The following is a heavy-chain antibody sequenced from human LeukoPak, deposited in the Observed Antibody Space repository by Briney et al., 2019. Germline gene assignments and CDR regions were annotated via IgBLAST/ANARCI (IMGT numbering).Heavy chain of an antibody. D-gene: IGHD3-10*01. CDR1: GFTFSTYW. CDR2: INSDGSST. CDR3: AKDIFTMVRGVVDY. Sequence: GGSLRLSCAASGFTFSTYWMHWVRQAPGKGLVWVSRINSDGSSTNYADSVKGRFTISRDNAKNTLYLQMNSLRADDTALYYCAKDIFTMVRGVVDYWGQGTLVTVSS. V-gene: IGHV3-74*01. J-gene: IGHJ4*02.